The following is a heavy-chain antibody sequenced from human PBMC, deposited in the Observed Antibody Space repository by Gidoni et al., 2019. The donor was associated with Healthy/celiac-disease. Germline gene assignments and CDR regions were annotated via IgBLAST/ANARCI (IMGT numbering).Heavy chain of an antibody. Sequence: QVQLQASGPGLVQPSQTLYLPCTVSGCSIRRGGSSWSWIRQHPGKCLEWIGYIYYSVSTYYNPSLKSRVTISVDTSKNQFSLKRSSVTAADTAVYYCARSEGFGEGERFDPWGQGTLVTVSS. CDR3: ARSEGFGEGERFDP. J-gene: IGHJ5*02. V-gene: IGHV4-31*03. CDR1: GCSIRRGGSS. D-gene: IGHD3-10*01. CDR2: IYYSVST.